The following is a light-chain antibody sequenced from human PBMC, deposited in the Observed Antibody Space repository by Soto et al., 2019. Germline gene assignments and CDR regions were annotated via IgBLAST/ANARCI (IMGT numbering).Light chain of an antibody. CDR2: GNS. Sequence: QSVLTQPPSVSGAPGQRVTISCTGSSSNIGAGYDVHWYQQLPGTAPKLLIYGNSNRPSGVPDRFSGSKSGTSASLAITGLQAEDEADYYCQAYDSSLCGWMFGGGTQVTVL. J-gene: IGLJ3*02. CDR3: QAYDSSLCGWM. V-gene: IGLV1-40*01. CDR1: SSNIGAGYD.